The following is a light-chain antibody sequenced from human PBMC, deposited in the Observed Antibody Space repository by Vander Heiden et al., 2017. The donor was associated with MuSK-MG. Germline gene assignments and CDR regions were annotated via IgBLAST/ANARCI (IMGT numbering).Light chain of an antibody. V-gene: IGKV3-11*01. J-gene: IGKJ5*01. CDR3: QQRSNWPPIT. CDR2: DAP. CDR1: QSVSSY. Sequence: EIVLTQSPATLSLSPGERATLSCRASQSVSSYLAWYQQKPGQAPRLLIYDAPNRATGIPARFSGSGYGTDFTLTISSLEPEDFAVYYCQQRSNWPPITFGQGTPLEIK.